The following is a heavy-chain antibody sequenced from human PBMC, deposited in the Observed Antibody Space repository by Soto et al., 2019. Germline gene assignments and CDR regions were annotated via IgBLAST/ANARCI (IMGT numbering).Heavy chain of an antibody. CDR2: INHSGST. J-gene: IGHJ4*02. D-gene: IGHD6-19*01. CDR3: ARGGIAVAGTAYYFDY. CDR1: GGSFSGYY. V-gene: IGHV4-34*01. Sequence: SETLSLTCAVYGGSFSGYYWSWIRQPPGKGLEWTGEINHSGSTNYNPSLKSRVTISVDTSKNQFSLKLSSVTAADTAVYYCARGGIAVAGTAYYFDYWGQGTLVTVSS.